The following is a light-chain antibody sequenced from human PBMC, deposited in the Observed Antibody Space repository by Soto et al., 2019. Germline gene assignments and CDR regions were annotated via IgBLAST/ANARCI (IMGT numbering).Light chain of an antibody. CDR3: YQYFSSTLT. J-gene: IGKJ4*01. V-gene: IGKV1-39*01. Sequence: DFQMTQSPSSLSASVGDRVTITCRAPQSIRRSLNWYQQKPGKARELLIYAASSLPSGVQSRFSGSGAGTDFTLTISSLQAEDVAVDYCYQYFSSTLTFGGGTQVDIK. CDR1: QSIRRS. CDR2: AAS.